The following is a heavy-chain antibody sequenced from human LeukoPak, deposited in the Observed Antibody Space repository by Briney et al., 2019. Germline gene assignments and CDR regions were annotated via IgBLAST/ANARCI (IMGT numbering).Heavy chain of an antibody. CDR2: IYYSGST. V-gene: IGHV4-39*07. CDR3: ARAPKSLEWFPPYYFDH. Sequence: SETLSLTCTVSGGSISSSSYYWGWIRQPPGQGLEWNVSIYYSGSTYYNPSLKSRVTISVDTSKNQFSLKLSSVTAADTAVYYCARAPKSLEWFPPYYFDHWGQGTLVTVSS. J-gene: IGHJ4*02. D-gene: IGHD3-3*01. CDR1: GGSISSSSYY.